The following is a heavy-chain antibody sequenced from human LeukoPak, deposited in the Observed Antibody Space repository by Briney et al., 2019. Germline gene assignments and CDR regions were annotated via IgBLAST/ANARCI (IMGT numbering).Heavy chain of an antibody. D-gene: IGHD2-2*01. CDR1: GGSISSYY. V-gene: IGHV4-4*07. CDR2: IYTSGST. CDR3: ARDRKFVVVVPAASDAFDI. J-gene: IGHJ3*02. Sequence: SETLSLTCTVSGGSISSYYWSWIRQPAGKGLEWIGHIYTSGSTNYNPSLKSRVTMSVDTSKNQFSLKLSSVTAADTAVYYCARDRKFVVVVPAASDAFDIWGQGTMVTVSS.